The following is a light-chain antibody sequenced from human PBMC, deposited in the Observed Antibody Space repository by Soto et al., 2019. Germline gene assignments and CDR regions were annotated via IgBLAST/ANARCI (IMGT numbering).Light chain of an antibody. J-gene: IGKJ4*01. CDR1: QSVSSS. CDR2: GAS. Sequence: EIVLTQSPATLSVSPGETATLSCRASQSVSSSLAWYQQTPGRAPRLLIYGASNRATDTPTRFSGSGSGTEFTLAISSLEPEDSAVYYRQQRSNWLTFGGGTKVDIK. V-gene: IGKV3-11*01. CDR3: QQRSNWLT.